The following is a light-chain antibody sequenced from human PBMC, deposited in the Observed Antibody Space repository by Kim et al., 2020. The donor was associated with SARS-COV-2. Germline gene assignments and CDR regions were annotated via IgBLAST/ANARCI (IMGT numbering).Light chain of an antibody. V-gene: IGLV2-14*03. Sequence: GQWVSISCTGTSSAVGGYNFVSWFQQHPGKAPNLMIYDVTKRPSGVSNRFSGSKSGNTASLTISGLQAEDEADYYCSSSTPNTTPLFGGGTQLTVL. CDR1: SSAVGGYNF. CDR3: SSSTPNTTPL. J-gene: IGLJ2*01. CDR2: DVT.